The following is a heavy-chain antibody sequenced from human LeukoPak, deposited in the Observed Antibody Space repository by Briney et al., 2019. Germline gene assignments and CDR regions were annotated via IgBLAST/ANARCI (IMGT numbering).Heavy chain of an antibody. Sequence: GGSLRLSCAASGFTFSSYGMHWVRQAPGKGLEWVAVISYDGSNKYYADSVKGRFTISRDNSKDTLYLQMNSLRAEDTAVYYCAKEASIGYSSSWYVAFDIWGQGTMVTVSS. V-gene: IGHV3-30*18. CDR3: AKEASIGYSSSWYVAFDI. D-gene: IGHD6-13*01. J-gene: IGHJ3*02. CDR2: ISYDGSNK. CDR1: GFTFSSYG.